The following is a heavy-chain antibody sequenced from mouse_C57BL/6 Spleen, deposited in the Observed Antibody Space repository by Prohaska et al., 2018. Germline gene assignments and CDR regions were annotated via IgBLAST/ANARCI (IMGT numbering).Heavy chain of an antibody. CDR1: GYAFSSSW. D-gene: IGHD1-1*01. V-gene: IGHV1-82*01. CDR3: ARFYYGSSWYFDV. CDR2: IYPGDGDT. Sequence: SCKASGYAFSSSWMNWVKQRPGKGLEWIGRIYPGDGDTNYNGKFKGKATLTADKSSSTAYMQLSSLTSEDSAVYFCARFYYGSSWYFDVWGTGTTVTVSS. J-gene: IGHJ1*03.